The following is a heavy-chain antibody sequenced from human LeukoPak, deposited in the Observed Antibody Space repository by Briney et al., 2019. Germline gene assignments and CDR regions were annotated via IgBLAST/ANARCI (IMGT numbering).Heavy chain of an antibody. CDR2: ISSDGGST. Sequence: AGGSPRLSCAASGFTFSNYAMHWVRHAPGKGLEYVSTISSDGGSTSYANSVKGRFTISRDNSKNTLYLQMGSLRAEDMAVYYCARAGSSFAWVWFDPWGQGTLVSVSS. CDR1: GFTFSNYA. D-gene: IGHD6-13*01. J-gene: IGHJ5*02. CDR3: ARAGSSFAWVWFDP. V-gene: IGHV3-64*01.